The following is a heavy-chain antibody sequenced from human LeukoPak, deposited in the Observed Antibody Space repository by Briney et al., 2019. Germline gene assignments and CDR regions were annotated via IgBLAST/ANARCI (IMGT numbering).Heavy chain of an antibody. CDR1: GYTFTSYY. CDR2: INPSGGST. D-gene: IGHD5-18*01. Sequence: ASVKVSCKASGYTFTSYYMHWVRQAPGQGLEWMGIINPSGGSTSYAQKFQGRVTMTRDTSTSTVYMELSSLRSEDTAVYYCARDPGQISIQTSPSSWFDPWGQGTLVTVSS. CDR3: ARDPGQISIQTSPSSWFDP. V-gene: IGHV1-46*01. J-gene: IGHJ5*02.